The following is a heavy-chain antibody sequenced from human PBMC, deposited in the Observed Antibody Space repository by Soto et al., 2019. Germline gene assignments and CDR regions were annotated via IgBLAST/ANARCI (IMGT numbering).Heavy chain of an antibody. Sequence: PGGSLRLSCAASGFTFSNYAMSWVRQAPRKGLEWVSTLSVNGDYTYYPDSVRGRFTISRDNSKNMVYLQMNNLRDEDTAVYFCAKRGGMMTPGRGNYFDFWGQGTLVTVSS. D-gene: IGHD2-15*01. J-gene: IGHJ4*02. CDR1: GFTFSNYA. CDR2: LSVNGDYT. CDR3: AKRGGMMTPGRGNYFDF. V-gene: IGHV3-23*01.